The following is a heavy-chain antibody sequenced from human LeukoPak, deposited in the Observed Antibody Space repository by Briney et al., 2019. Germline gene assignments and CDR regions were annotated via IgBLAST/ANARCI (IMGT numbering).Heavy chain of an antibody. CDR2: IKSKTGGGTT. J-gene: IGHJ4*02. CDR3: TTDEWS. D-gene: IGHD2-8*01. CDR1: GFTFSNAW. V-gene: IGHV3-15*01. Sequence: PGGSLRLSRATSGFTFSNAWMSWVRQAPGKGLEWVGRIKSKTGGGTTDYAAPVKGRFTISRDDSKNTLYLQMNSLKTEDTAVYYCTTDEWSWGQGTLVTVSS.